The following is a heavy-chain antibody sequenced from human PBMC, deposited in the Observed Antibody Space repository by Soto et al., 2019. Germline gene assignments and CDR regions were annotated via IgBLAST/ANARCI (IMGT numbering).Heavy chain of an antibody. CDR2: ISAHNGNT. CDR3: ARGRYGDY. D-gene: IGHD1-1*01. CDR1: GYTFTSYG. J-gene: IGHJ4*02. V-gene: IGHV1-18*01. Sequence: QVHLVQSGAEVKKPGASVKVSCKASGYTFTSYGITWVRQAPGQGLEWMGWISAHNGNTDYVQKLQGRVIVTRDTSTSTAYMELRSLLSDDTAVYYCARGRYGDYWGQGALVTVSS.